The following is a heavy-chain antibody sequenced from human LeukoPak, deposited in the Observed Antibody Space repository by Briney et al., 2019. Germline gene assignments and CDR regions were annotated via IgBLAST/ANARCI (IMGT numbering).Heavy chain of an antibody. D-gene: IGHD3-22*01. Sequence: PGGSLRLSCEASGFTLSNYWMSWVRQAPGKGLEWVAHIKQDGSEKYYVDSVKGRFTISRGNAESSLYLQMNSLRAEDTAVYYCARSASYYDSSGYWYYFDYWGQGTLVTVSS. CDR2: IKQDGSEK. CDR3: ARSASYYDSSGYWYYFDY. J-gene: IGHJ4*02. CDR1: GFTLSNYW. V-gene: IGHV3-7*01.